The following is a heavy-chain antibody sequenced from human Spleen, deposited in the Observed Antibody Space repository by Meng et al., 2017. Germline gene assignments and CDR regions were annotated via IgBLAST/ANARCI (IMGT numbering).Heavy chain of an antibody. D-gene: IGHD3-10*01. J-gene: IGHJ4*02. CDR3: AKGASGSYYSRFDY. CDR1: GFMFNTYG. CDR2: IWYGGNDK. Sequence: GESLKISCAASGFMFNTYGMHWVRQTPGKGLEWVAAIWYGGNDKFYADSVKGRFTISRDNSKNSLYLQMNSLRTEDTALYYCAKGASGSYYSRFDYWGQGTLVTVSS. V-gene: IGHV3-33*03.